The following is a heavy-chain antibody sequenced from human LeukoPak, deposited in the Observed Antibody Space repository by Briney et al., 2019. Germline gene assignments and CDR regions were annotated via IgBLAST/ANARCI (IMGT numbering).Heavy chain of an antibody. Sequence: SVKVSCKASGGTFSSYAISWVRQAPGQGLEWMGGIIPIFGTANYAQKFQGRVTITADESTSTAYMELSSLRSDDTAVYYCARDGGARSDAFDIWGQGTMVTVSS. CDR1: GGTFSSYA. CDR3: ARDGGARSDAFDI. CDR2: IIPIFGTA. J-gene: IGHJ3*02. V-gene: IGHV1-69*13. D-gene: IGHD6-25*01.